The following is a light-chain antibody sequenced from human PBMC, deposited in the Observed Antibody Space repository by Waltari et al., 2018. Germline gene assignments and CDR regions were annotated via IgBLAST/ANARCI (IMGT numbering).Light chain of an antibody. J-gene: IGKJ3*01. V-gene: IGKV1-39*01. CDR3: QHSFTTPPT. Sequence: DIQMTQTQSFLSAPIGYRVTITCRTSQGIGFYLNWYQQKPGQAPKLLIYRAANLQCGVPSRFSGRGSGTDFTLSISGLQPEDFATYYCQHSFTTPPTFGPGTKVDV. CDR1: QGIGFY. CDR2: RAA.